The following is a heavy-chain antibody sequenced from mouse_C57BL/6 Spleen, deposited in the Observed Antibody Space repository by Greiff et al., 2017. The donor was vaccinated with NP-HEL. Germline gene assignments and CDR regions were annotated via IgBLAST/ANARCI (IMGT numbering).Heavy chain of an antibody. J-gene: IGHJ4*01. CDR1: GFSLTSYG. CDR2: IWRGGST. V-gene: IGHV2-5*01. CDR3: AKNGGPTYSQLDY. D-gene: IGHD2-10*01. Sequence: QVQLKQSGPGLVQPSQSLSITCTVSGFSLTSYGVHWVRQSPGKGLEWLGVIWRGGSTDYNAAFMSRLSITKDNSKSHVFFKMNSLQADDTAIYYCAKNGGPTYSQLDYWGQGTSVTVSS.